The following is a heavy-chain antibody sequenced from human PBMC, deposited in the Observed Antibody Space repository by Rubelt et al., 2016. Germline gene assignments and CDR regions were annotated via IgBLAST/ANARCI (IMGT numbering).Heavy chain of an antibody. J-gene: IGHJ4*02. V-gene: IGHV1-46*01. CDR3: ARANSGSGYFGIDY. CDR1: GYTFTSYY. D-gene: IGHD3-22*01. CDR2: INPSGGST. Sequence: QVQLVQSGAEVKKPGASVKVSCKASGYTFTSYYMHWVRQAPGQGLEWMGIINPSGGSTGYAQKFQGRITRTRDTSTSTGYMELSSLRSEDTAVYYCARANSGSGYFGIDYWGQGTLVTVSS.